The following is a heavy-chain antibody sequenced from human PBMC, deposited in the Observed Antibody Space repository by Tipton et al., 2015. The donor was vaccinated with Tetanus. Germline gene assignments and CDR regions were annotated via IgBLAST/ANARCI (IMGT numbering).Heavy chain of an antibody. D-gene: IGHD3-9*01. CDR2: ISWNSGSI. V-gene: IGHV3-9*01. Sequence: SLRLSCAASGFTFDDYAMHWVRQAPGKGLEWVSGISWNSGSIGYADSVKGRFTISRDNAKNSLYLQMNSLRAEDTALYYCAKDIVDLTSRGIDYWGQGTLVTVSS. CDR3: AKDIVDLTSRGIDY. J-gene: IGHJ4*02. CDR1: GFTFDDYA.